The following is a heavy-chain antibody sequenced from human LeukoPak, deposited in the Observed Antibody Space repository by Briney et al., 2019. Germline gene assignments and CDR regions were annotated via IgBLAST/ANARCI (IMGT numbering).Heavy chain of an antibody. D-gene: IGHD2-8*01. V-gene: IGHV4-59*08. CDR1: GDSINAYS. CDR2: IYFSGTT. Sequence: SETLSLTCTVSGDSINAYSWGWIRQPPGKGLEWIGYIYFSGTTKYNPSLESRVTISVDTSKNQFSLKLSSVTAADTAVYYCARRRAEGGINGHYNWFDPWGQGILVTVSS. J-gene: IGHJ5*02. CDR3: ARRRAEGGINGHYNWFDP.